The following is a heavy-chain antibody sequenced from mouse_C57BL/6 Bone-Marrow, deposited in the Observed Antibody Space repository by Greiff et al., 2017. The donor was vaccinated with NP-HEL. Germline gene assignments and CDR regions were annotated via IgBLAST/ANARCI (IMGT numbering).Heavy chain of an antibody. Sequence: QVQLKESGAELVKPGASVKLSCKASGYTFTEYTIHWVKQRSGQGLEWIGWFYPGSGSIKYNEKFKDKATLTADKSSSTVYMELSRLTSEDSAVYFCARHEGGTYYYGRAMDYWGQGTSVTVSS. V-gene: IGHV1-62-2*01. J-gene: IGHJ4*01. CDR2: FYPGSGSI. CDR1: GYTFTEYT. CDR3: ARHEGGTYYYGRAMDY. D-gene: IGHD1-1*01.